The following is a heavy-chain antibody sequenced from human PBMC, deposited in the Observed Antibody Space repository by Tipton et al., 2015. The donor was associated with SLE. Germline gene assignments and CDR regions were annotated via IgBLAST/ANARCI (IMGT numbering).Heavy chain of an antibody. Sequence: TLSLTCTVSGGSISSGDYYWSWIRQPPGKGLEWIGYIYYSGSTYYNPSLKSRVTISVDTSKNQFSLKLSSVTAADTAVYYCAKEYLAYQLPSVAGFDYWGQGTLVTVSS. D-gene: IGHD2-2*01. CDR2: IYYSGST. CDR1: GGSISSGDYY. CDR3: AKEYLAYQLPSVAGFDY. J-gene: IGHJ4*02. V-gene: IGHV4-30-4*08.